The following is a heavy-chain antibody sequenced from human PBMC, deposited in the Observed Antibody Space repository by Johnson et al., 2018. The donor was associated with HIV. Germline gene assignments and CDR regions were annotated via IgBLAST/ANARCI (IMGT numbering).Heavy chain of an antibody. Sequence: VQLVESGGGVVQPGRSLRLSCAASGFTFSSYAMHWVRQAPGKGLEWVADISTSGSTIYYADSVKGLFTISRENSKNTLYLQMNSLRAEDTAVYYCARAFSSGWYPHDAFDIWGQGTMVTVSS. D-gene: IGHD6-19*01. V-gene: IGHV3-30*04. CDR2: ISTSGSTI. CDR1: GFTFSSYA. J-gene: IGHJ3*02. CDR3: ARAFSSGWYPHDAFDI.